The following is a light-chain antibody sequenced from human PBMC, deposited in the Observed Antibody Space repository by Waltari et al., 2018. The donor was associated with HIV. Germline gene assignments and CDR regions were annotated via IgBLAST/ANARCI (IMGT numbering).Light chain of an antibody. Sequence: EIVLTQSPGTLSLSPGERGTLSCRASESVTTSHLAWYQQKPGQAPRLLIYRISNRATGIPDRFSGSGSGADFSLSISRLEPEDSAVYYCQQRSNWPGFGQGTKLEIK. J-gene: IGKJ2*03. V-gene: IGKV3D-20*02. CDR1: ESVTTSH. CDR2: RIS. CDR3: QQRSNWPG.